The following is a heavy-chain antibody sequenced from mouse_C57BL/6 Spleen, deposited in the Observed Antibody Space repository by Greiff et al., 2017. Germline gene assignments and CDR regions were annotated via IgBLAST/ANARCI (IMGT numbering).Heavy chain of an antibody. CDR3: ARDQSYGGLWDFDV. V-gene: IGHV7-3*01. CDR2: IRNNANGYTT. J-gene: IGHJ1*03. D-gene: IGHD2-12*01. Sequence: DVMLVESGGGLVQPGGSLSLSCAASGFTFTDYYMSWVRQPPGKALEWLGFIRNNANGYTTEYSASVKCRFTISRDNAQSILYLQMSALRAEDSATYYCARDQSYGGLWDFDVWGTGTTVTVSS. CDR1: GFTFTDYY.